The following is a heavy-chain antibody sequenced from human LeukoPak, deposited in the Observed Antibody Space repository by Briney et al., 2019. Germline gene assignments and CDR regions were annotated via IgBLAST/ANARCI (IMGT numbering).Heavy chain of an antibody. Sequence: PSETLSLTCTVSGGSISSYYWSWIRQPPGKGLEWIAYIYYSGSTNYNPSLKNRVTISVDTSKNQFSLKLSSVTAADTAVYYCARGRHYYDSSGPPSPWGQGTLVTVSS. CDR2: IYYSGST. V-gene: IGHV4-59*12. CDR1: GGSISSYY. D-gene: IGHD3-22*01. J-gene: IGHJ5*02. CDR3: ARGRHYYDSSGPPSP.